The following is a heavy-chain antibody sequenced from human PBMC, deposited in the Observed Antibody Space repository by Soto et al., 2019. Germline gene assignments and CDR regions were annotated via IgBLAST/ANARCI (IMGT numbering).Heavy chain of an antibody. J-gene: IGHJ6*02. D-gene: IGHD3-3*02. CDR1: GGTFGNSA. CDR3: AREKDRQQLGATYYYAIDV. CDR2: IIPIFSTP. Sequence: QVQLVQSGAEVKKPGSSVTVSCKASGGTFGNSAISWVRQAPGQGLEWMGGIIPIFSTPDYAQKFQGRVTSTADESTTTTYMQLPSLTSEDTAVYHCAREKDRQQLGATYYYAIDVWGQGTTVTVSS. V-gene: IGHV1-69*12.